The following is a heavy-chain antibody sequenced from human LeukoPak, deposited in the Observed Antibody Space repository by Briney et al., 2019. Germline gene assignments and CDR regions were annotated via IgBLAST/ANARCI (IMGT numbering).Heavy chain of an antibody. D-gene: IGHD6-13*01. CDR3: ASKGATYSSSWYYFDY. CDR2: IYYSGST. J-gene: IGHJ4*02. CDR1: GGSINSSSYY. Sequence: PSETLSLTWTVSGGSINSSSYYWGWIRQPPGKGLEWIGSIYYSGSTYYNPSLKSRVTISVDTSKNQFSLKLSSVTAADTAVYYCASKGATYSSSWYYFDYWRQGTLVTVSS. V-gene: IGHV4-39*01.